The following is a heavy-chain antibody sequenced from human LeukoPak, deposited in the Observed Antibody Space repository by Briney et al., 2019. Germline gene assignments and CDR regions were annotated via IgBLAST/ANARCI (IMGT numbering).Heavy chain of an antibody. Sequence: GGSLRLSCAASGFTFSSYSMNWVRQAPGKGLEWVSFITVGSSYIYYADSVKGRFTISRDNSKNTLSLQINSLRVEDTAIYYCAKDIQLSTWGLGTMVTVSS. J-gene: IGHJ3*01. CDR2: ITVGSSYI. CDR3: AKDIQLST. CDR1: GFTFSSYS. V-gene: IGHV3-21*04. D-gene: IGHD5-24*01.